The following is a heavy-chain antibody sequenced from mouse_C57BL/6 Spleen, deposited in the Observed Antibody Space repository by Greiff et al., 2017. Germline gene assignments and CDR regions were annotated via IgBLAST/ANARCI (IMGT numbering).Heavy chain of an antibody. V-gene: IGHV1-26*01. CDR2: INPNNGGT. J-gene: IGHJ3*01. D-gene: IGHD1-1*01. CDR3: ARGYGSSYGFAY. CDR1: GYTFTDYY. Sequence: EVQLQQSGPELVKPGASVKISCKASGYTFTDYYMNWVKQSHGKSLEWIGDINPNNGGTSYNQKFKGKATLTVDKSSSTAYMERRSLTSEDSAVYYCARGYGSSYGFAYWGQGTLVTVSA.